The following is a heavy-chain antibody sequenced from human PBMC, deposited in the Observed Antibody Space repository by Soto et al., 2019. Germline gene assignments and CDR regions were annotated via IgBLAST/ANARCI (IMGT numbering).Heavy chain of an antibody. Sequence: HPGGSLRLSCAASGFTVNTFALSWVRQAPGKGLEWVAGVSVGPQNTSTATKYEDPLKGRNVISKDTSRATFILQVTRLRVDDTAVYYCAAASPVPAPGGMFVYHYYGMDVWGPGTTVTVSS. V-gene: IGHV3-23*01. J-gene: IGHJ6*02. D-gene: IGHD3-10*02. CDR1: GFTVNTFA. CDR2: VSVGPQNTSTAT. CDR3: AAASPVPAPGGMFVYHYYGMDV.